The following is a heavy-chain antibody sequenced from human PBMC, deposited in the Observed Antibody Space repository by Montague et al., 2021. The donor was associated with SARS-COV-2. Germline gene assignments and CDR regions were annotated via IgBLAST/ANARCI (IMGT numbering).Heavy chain of an antibody. J-gene: IGHJ3*02. V-gene: IGHV3-30-3*01. Sequence: SLRLSCAASGFTFSSYAMHWVRQAPGKGLEWVAVISYDGSNKHYADSVKGRFTISRDNSKNTLHLQMNSLRAEDTAVYYCARDPDSGSYSSDAFDIWGQGTMVTVSS. D-gene: IGHD1-26*01. CDR1: GFTFSSYA. CDR2: ISYDGSNK. CDR3: ARDPDSGSYSSDAFDI.